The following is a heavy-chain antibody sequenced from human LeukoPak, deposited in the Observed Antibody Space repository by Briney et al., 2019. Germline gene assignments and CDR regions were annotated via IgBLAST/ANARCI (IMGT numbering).Heavy chain of an antibody. V-gene: IGHV3-66*01. CDR3: AGRAYYYDSSGYPIRGFDP. CDR1: GFTVSSNY. D-gene: IGHD3-22*01. CDR2: IYSGGST. Sequence: AGGSLRLSCAASGFTVSSNYMSWVRQAPGKGLEWVSVIYSGGSTYYADSVKGGFTISRDNSKNTLYLQMNSLRAEDTAVYYCAGRAYYYDSSGYPIRGFDPWGQGTLVTVSS. J-gene: IGHJ5*02.